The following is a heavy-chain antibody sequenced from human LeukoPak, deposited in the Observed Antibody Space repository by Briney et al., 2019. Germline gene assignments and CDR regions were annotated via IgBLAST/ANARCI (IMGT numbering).Heavy chain of an antibody. CDR3: ARYLHISAPFDV. Sequence: SETLSLTCTVSGGSISSSSYYWGWIRQPPGKGLEWLGSIYYSGSTYYNPSLKSRVTISVDTSKNQFSLKLSSVTAADMAVYYCARYLHISAPFDVWGQGTLVTVSS. J-gene: IGHJ4*02. CDR1: GGSISSSSYY. V-gene: IGHV4-39*01. D-gene: IGHD2-21*01. CDR2: IYYSGST.